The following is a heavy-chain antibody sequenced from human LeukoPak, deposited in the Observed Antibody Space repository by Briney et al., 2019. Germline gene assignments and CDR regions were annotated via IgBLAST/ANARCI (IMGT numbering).Heavy chain of an antibody. CDR2: ISWNSASV. Sequence: GRSLRLSCEASGFTFDDYGMHWVRQAPGKGLEWVSSISWNSASVGYVDSVKGRFTISRDNAKKTLYLQMNSLRPEDTALYYCAKDYGYSSSWYDYWGQGTLVTVSS. V-gene: IGHV3-9*01. CDR1: GFTFDDYG. CDR3: AKDYGYSSSWYDY. D-gene: IGHD6-13*01. J-gene: IGHJ4*02.